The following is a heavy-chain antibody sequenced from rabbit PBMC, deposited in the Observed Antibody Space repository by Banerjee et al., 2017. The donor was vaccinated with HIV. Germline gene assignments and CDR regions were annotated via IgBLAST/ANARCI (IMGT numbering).Heavy chain of an antibody. V-gene: IGHV1S40*01. CDR2: IDTGSSGST. CDR1: GFDFSSGGV. D-gene: IGHD2-1*01. CDR3: ARDGYDDFGDYFSL. Sequence: QSVEESGGDLVKPGGTLTLTCTASGFDFSSGGVTWVRQAPGKGLEWIAYIDTGSSGSTYYASWAKGRFTISKTSSTTVTLQMTSLTAADTATYFCARDGYDDFGDYFSLWGPGTLVTVS. J-gene: IGHJ4*01.